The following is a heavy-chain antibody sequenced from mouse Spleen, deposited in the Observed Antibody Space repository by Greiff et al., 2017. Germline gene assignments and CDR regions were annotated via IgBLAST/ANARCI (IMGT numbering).Heavy chain of an antibody. V-gene: IGHV7-1*01. CDR3: ARDAMRSRGAMDY. J-gene: IGHJ4*01. Sequence: EVMLVESGGGLVQSGRSLRLSCATSGFTFSDFYMEWVRQAPGKGLEWIAASRNKANDYTTEYSASVKGRFIVSRDTSQSILYLQMNALRAEDTAIYYCARDAMRSRGAMDYWGQGTSVTVSS. CDR2: SRNKANDYTT. CDR1: GFTFSDFY.